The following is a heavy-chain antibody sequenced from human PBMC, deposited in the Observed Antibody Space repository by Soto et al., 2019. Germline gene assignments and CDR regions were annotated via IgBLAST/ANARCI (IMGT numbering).Heavy chain of an antibody. CDR1: GGSISSYY. Sequence: PSETLSLTCTVSGGSISSYYWSWIRQPPGKGLEWIGYIYYSGGTNYNPSLKSRVTISVDTSKNQFSLKLSSVTAADTAVYYCARVTRGSGPFDYWGQGTLVTVSS. J-gene: IGHJ4*02. D-gene: IGHD3-16*01. V-gene: IGHV4-59*01. CDR3: ARVTRGSGPFDY. CDR2: IYYSGGT.